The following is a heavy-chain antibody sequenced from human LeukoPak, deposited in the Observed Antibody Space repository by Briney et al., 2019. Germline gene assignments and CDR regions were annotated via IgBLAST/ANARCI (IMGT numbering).Heavy chain of an antibody. CDR2: INPSGGST. D-gene: IGHD1-7*01. CDR3: ASMVELFSSAFDI. Sequence: GASVKVSCKASGYTFTSYYMHWVRQAPGQGLEWMGIINPSGGSTSYAQKFQGRVTMTRDMSTSTVYMELSSLRSEDTAVYYRASMVELFSSAFDIWGQGTMVTVSS. J-gene: IGHJ3*02. CDR1: GYTFTSYY. V-gene: IGHV1-46*01.